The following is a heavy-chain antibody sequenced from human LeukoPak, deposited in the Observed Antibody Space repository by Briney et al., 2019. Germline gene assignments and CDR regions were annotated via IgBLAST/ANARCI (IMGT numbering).Heavy chain of an antibody. CDR2: ISGSGGST. CDR3: ATAMAYDAAFDI. CDR1: GFTFSCYA. Sequence: GGSLRLSCAASGFTFSCYAMSWVRQAPGKGLEWVSAISGSGGSTYYADSVKGRFTISRDNSKNTLYLQMNSLRAEDTAVYYCATAMAYDAAFDIWGQGTMVTVSS. J-gene: IGHJ3*02. V-gene: IGHV3-23*01. D-gene: IGHD3-3*01.